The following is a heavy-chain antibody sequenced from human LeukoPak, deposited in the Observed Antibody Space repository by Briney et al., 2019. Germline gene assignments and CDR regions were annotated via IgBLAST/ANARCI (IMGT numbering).Heavy chain of an antibody. CDR2: INHSGST. D-gene: IGHD7-27*01. Sequence: SETLSLTCAVYGGSFSGYYWSWIRQPPGKGLEWIGEINHSGSTNYNPSLKSRVTISVDTSKNQFSLKLSSVTAADTAVYYCARRLLLGIAYYYGMDVWGQGTTVTVSS. CDR1: GGSFSGYY. J-gene: IGHJ6*02. CDR3: ARRLLLGIAYYYGMDV. V-gene: IGHV4-34*01.